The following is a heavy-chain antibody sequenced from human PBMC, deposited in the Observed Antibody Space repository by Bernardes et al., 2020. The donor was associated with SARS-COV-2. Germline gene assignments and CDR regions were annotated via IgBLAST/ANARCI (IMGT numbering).Heavy chain of an antibody. CDR2: ISSDGGST. V-gene: IGHV3-64D*06. CDR3: VRAYYDLRMIDY. CDR1: GFTFSYYA. Sequence: GGSLRLSCSASGFTFSYYAMHWVRQAPGKGLEYVSAISSDGGSTYYADSVKARFTISRDNSKNTLYLQMSSLRAEDTAVYYCVRAYYDLRMIDYWGQGALVTVSS. J-gene: IGHJ4*02. D-gene: IGHD1-26*01.